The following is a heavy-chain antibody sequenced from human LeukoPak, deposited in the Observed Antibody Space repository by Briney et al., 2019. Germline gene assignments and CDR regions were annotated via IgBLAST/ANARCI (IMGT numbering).Heavy chain of an antibody. D-gene: IGHD1-26*01. CDR2: IYHSGST. V-gene: IGHV4-38-2*02. Sequence: SETLSLTCTVSGYSISSGYYWGWIRQPPGKGLEWIGSIYHSGSTYYNPSLKSRVTISVDTSKNQFSLKLSSVTAADTAVYYCARGSGGSYSKSYYFDYWGQGTLVTVSS. CDR3: ARGSGGSYSKSYYFDY. CDR1: GYSISSGYY. J-gene: IGHJ4*02.